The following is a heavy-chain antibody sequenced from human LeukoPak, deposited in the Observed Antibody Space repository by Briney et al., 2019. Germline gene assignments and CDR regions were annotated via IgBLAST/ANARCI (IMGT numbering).Heavy chain of an antibody. CDR3: ARALGGTTGMNDY. D-gene: IGHD6-19*01. CDR1: GFTFSSYA. J-gene: IGHJ4*02. CDR2: ISSNGGST. V-gene: IGHV3-64*01. Sequence: GGSLRLSCAASGFTFSSYAMPWVRQAPGKGLEYVSAISSNGGSTYYANSVKGRFTISRDNSKNTLYLQMGSLRAEDMAVYYCARALGGTTGMNDYWGQGTLVTVSS.